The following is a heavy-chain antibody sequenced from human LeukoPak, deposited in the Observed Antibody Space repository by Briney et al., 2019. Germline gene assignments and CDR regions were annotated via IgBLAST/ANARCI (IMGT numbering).Heavy chain of an antibody. CDR1: GITFSTAW. J-gene: IGHJ5*02. Sequence: GGSLRLSCAASGITFSTAWMSRFRQAPGKGLEWVGRIKSKIGGATADYAAPVKDRFTISRDDSKNTLYLQMNSLKTEDTAVYYCATDRAWFDPWGQGTLVTVSA. D-gene: IGHD3-10*01. V-gene: IGHV3-15*01. CDR2: IKSKIGGATA. CDR3: ATDRAWFDP.